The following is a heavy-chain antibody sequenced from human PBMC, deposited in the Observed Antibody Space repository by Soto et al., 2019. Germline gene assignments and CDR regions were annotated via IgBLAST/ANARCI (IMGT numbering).Heavy chain of an antibody. CDR2: IYYSGST. CDR3: ARVSSVNYDFWSGTKYPQAFDL. Sequence: SETLSLTCTVSGGSISSGDYYWSWIRQPPGKGLEWIGYIYYSGSTYYNPSLKSRVTISVDTSKNQFSLKLSSVTAADTAVYYCARVSSVNYDFWSGTKYPQAFDLWGQGTMVTVS. D-gene: IGHD3-3*01. CDR1: GGSISSGDYY. V-gene: IGHV4-30-4*08. J-gene: IGHJ3*01.